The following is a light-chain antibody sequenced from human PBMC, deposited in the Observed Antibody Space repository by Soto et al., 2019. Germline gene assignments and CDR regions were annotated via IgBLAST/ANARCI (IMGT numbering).Light chain of an antibody. CDR3: QQYGSSAPYT. Sequence: EIVLTQSPGTLSLSPGERATLSCRASQSVSSSYLAWYQQKPGQAPRLLIYAASSRATGIPDRFNGSGSAPDFTISSSRLEPEDVAVYYCQQYGSSAPYTCGQGTKLEIK. CDR1: QSVSSSY. CDR2: AAS. V-gene: IGKV3-20*01. J-gene: IGKJ2*01.